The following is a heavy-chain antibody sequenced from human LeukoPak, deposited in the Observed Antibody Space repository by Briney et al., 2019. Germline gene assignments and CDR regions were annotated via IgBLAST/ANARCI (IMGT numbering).Heavy chain of an antibody. CDR2: ISYDGSNK. V-gene: IGHV3-30*18. Sequence: GGSLRLSCAASGFTFSSYGMHWVRQAPGKGLEWVAVISYDGSNKYYADSVKGRFTISRDNSKNTLYLQMNSLRAEDTAVYYCAKDLRYYDSSGYNPFDYWGQGTLVTVSS. J-gene: IGHJ4*02. CDR3: AKDLRYYDSSGYNPFDY. CDR1: GFTFSSYG. D-gene: IGHD3-22*01.